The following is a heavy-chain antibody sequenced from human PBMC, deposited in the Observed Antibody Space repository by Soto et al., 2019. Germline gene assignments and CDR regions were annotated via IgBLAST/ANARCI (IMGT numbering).Heavy chain of an antibody. J-gene: IGHJ6*02. CDR3: APSRCGGDCLRSYSSHYSDGMDV. Sequence: QITLKESGPTLVKPTQTLTLTCTFSGFSLNTGGLGVGWIRQPPGKALEWLALIYWDGDKRYSPSLKSRLSISTATSHHHVVLTTTNMDPVDTAPYYCAPSRCGGDCLRSYSSHYSDGMDVWGQGTTVTVSS. CDR1: GFSLNTGGLG. CDR2: IYWDGDK. V-gene: IGHV2-5*02. D-gene: IGHD2-21*02.